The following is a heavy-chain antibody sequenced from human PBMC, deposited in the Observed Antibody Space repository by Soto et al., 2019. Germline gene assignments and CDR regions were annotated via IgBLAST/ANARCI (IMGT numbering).Heavy chain of an antibody. CDR1: GFTFSSYW. J-gene: IGHJ6*02. V-gene: IGHV3-7*03. CDR3: ARVEVNYDFWSGYYNHYINYYYYGMDV. D-gene: IGHD3-3*01. CDR2: IKQDGSEK. Sequence: GGSLRLSCAASGFTFSSYWMSWVRQAPGKGLEWVANIKQDGSEKYYVDSVKGRFTISRDNAKNSLYLQMNSLRAEDTAVYYCARVEVNYDFWSGYYNHYINYYYYGMDVWGQGTTVTVSS.